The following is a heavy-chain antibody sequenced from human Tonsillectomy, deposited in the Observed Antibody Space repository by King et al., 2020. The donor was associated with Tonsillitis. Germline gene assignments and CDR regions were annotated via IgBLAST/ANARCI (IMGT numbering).Heavy chain of an antibody. CDR3: ASRRQSTYNYGMDV. CDR1: GGSISSDDYH. D-gene: IGHD4-11*01. CDR2: IYYSGST. V-gene: IGHV4-30-4*01. J-gene: IGHJ6*02. Sequence: HVQLQESGPGLVKPSQTLSLTCTVSGGSISSDDYHWSWIRQPPGKGLEWIGYIYYSGSTYYNPSLKSRVTISIDTSKNRFSLRLSSVTAADAAVYYCASRRQSTYNYGMDVWGQGTTVTVSS.